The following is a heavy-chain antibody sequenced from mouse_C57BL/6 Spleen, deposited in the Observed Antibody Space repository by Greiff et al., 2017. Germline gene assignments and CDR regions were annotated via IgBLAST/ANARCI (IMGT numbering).Heavy chain of an antibody. CDR1: GYTFTSYW. CDR2: IYPGSGST. D-gene: IGHD2-5*01. J-gene: IGHJ4*01. CDR3: ARWDYSNYENAMDY. Sequence: VQLQQPGAELVKPGASVKMSCKASGYTFTSYWITWVKQRPGQGLEWIGDIYPGSGSTNYNEKFKSKATLTVDTSSSTAYMQLSSLTSEDSAVYYCARWDYSNYENAMDYWGQGTSVTVSS. V-gene: IGHV1-55*01.